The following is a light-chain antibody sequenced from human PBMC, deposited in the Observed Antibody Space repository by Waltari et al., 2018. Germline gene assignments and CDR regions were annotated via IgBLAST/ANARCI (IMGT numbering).Light chain of an antibody. J-gene: IGLJ1*01. CDR1: NSDVAGYNW. CDR3: CSFAGTPYV. Sequence: QSALTQPRSVSGSPGQSVTISCTGTNSDVAGYNWVSWYQQHPGKAPKVIIYDVTKRPSGVPDRFSGSKSGDMASLTISGIQADDEADYYCCSFAGTPYVCGTGTKVIVL. V-gene: IGLV2-11*01. CDR2: DVT.